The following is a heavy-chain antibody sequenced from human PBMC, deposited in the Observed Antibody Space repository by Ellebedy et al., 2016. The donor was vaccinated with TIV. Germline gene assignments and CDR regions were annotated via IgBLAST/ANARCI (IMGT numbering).Heavy chain of an antibody. CDR2: IYHSGTT. D-gene: IGHD3-22*01. Sequence: SETLSLXCTVSGGSINSYYWSWIRQAPGKGLEWIGYIYHSGTTYYNPSLKSRLTISIDTSKNQFSLTLSSVTAADSAVYYCARLYYDRGGPVTFDYWGQGTLVTVSS. J-gene: IGHJ4*02. CDR1: GGSINSYY. V-gene: IGHV4-59*08. CDR3: ARLYYDRGGPVTFDY.